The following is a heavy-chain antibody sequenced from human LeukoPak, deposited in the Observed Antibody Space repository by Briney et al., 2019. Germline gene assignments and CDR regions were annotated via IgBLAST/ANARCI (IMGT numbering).Heavy chain of an antibody. CDR3: ARATDGDYVPY. Sequence: PGGSLRLSCAASGFTFNNYGMHWVRQAPGKGLEWVAVISYDGRNKHYPDSVKGRFTISRDNAKNSLYLQMNSLRAEDTAVYYCARATDGDYVPYWGQGTLVTVSS. D-gene: IGHD4-17*01. CDR2: ISYDGRNK. CDR1: GFTFNNYG. V-gene: IGHV3-30*03. J-gene: IGHJ4*02.